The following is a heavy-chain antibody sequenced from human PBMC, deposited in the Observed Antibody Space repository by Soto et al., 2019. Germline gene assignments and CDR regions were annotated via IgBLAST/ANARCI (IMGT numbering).Heavy chain of an antibody. D-gene: IGHD2-15*01. CDR3: ARDHIVVVVAATFDY. CDR1: GFTFSSYA. Sequence: QVQLVESGGGVVQPGRSLRLSCAASGFTFSSYAMHWVRQAPGKGLEWVAVISYDGSNKYYADSVKGRFTISRDNSKNTLYRQMNSLRAEDTAVYYCARDHIVVVVAATFDYWGQGTLVTVSS. CDR2: ISYDGSNK. V-gene: IGHV3-30-3*01. J-gene: IGHJ4*02.